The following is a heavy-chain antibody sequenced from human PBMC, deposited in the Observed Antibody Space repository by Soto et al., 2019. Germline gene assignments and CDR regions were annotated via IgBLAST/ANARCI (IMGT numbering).Heavy chain of an antibody. V-gene: IGHV4-39*01. CDR3: VRVSRVYDILTGFYDYYYMDV. CDR1: GGSISSSGYY. CDR2: IYYSGST. Sequence: SETLSLTCTVSGGSISSSGYYWRWIRQHPGKRLEWIGNIYYSGSTYYNQSLKNQVTISVDTSKNQFSLKLSSVTAADTVVYYCVRVSRVYDILTGFYDYYYMDVWGKGTTVNVTS. D-gene: IGHD3-9*01. J-gene: IGHJ6*03.